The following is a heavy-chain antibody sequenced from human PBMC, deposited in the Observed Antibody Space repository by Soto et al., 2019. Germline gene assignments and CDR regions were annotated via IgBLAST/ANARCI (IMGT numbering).Heavy chain of an antibody. D-gene: IGHD7-27*01. CDR1: GFSLSTSGVG. Sequence: QITLKESGPTLVKPTQTLTLTCTFSGFSLSTSGVGVGWIRQPPGKALEWLALIYWDDDKRYSPSLKSRLTITKDTYKNQVVLTKTNMDPVDTATYYCAHSLIPNWGSRGAFDYWGQGTLVTVSS. CDR3: AHSLIPNWGSRGAFDY. V-gene: IGHV2-5*02. CDR2: IYWDDDK. J-gene: IGHJ4*02.